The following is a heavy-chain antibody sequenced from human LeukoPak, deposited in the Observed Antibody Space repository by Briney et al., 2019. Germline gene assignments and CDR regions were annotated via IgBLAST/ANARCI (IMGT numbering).Heavy chain of an antibody. CDR3: ARAGDSGNLA. Sequence: GGSLRLSCAPSGFTFSSHGMHWARQAPGKGLEWVAVIWYDGINKYYADSAKGRFTISRDNTKNTLYLQMNSLRAEDTAVYYCARAGDSGNLAWGQGTLVTVSS. CDR1: GFTFSSHG. CDR2: IWYDGINK. V-gene: IGHV3-33*01. D-gene: IGHD1-26*01. J-gene: IGHJ5*02.